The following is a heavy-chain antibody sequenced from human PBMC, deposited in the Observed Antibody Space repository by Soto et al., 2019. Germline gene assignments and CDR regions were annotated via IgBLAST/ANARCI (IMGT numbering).Heavy chain of an antibody. CDR1: GGSFSGYY. V-gene: IGHV4-34*01. D-gene: IGHD3-9*01. Sequence: SETLSLTCAVYGGSFSGYYWSGILQPPGKGLEWIGEINHSGSTNYNPSLKSRVTISVDTSKNQFSLKLSSVTAADTAVYYCARALRYFDWLSSDFDYWGQGTLVTVSS. CDR3: ARALRYFDWLSSDFDY. J-gene: IGHJ4*02. CDR2: INHSGST.